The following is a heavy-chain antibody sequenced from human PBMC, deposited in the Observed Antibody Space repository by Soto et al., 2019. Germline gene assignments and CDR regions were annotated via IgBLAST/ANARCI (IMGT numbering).Heavy chain of an antibody. V-gene: IGHV1-18*01. Sequence: ASVKVSCKSSGYTFTSHGITWVRQAPGQGLELVGWISAYSGDTNYAQKFQGRVTMTTDTFTSTAYMDLRSLTSDDTAVYYCARRNRDNAGNSAYWGQGTLVTVSS. J-gene: IGHJ4*02. CDR1: GYTFTSHG. CDR3: ARRNRDNAGNSAY. D-gene: IGHD1-1*01. CDR2: ISAYSGDT.